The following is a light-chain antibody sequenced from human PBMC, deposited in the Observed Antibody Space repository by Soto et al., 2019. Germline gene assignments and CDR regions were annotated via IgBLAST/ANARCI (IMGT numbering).Light chain of an antibody. J-gene: IGKJ4*01. CDR2: GAS. CDR3: QQATRFPVS. Sequence: DIQMTQSPSSVSASVGDRVTITCRASQDISRWLAWYQQKPGKALKLLIYGASNLQSGVPSRFSGSGSGTDFTLTISSLQPEDFATYYCQQATRFPVSFGGGTKGEIK. CDR1: QDISRW. V-gene: IGKV1-12*01.